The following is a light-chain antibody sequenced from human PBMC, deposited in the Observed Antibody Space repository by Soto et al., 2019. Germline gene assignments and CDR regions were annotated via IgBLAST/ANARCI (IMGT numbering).Light chain of an antibody. CDR1: QSVSSN. Sequence: EIVMTQSPATLSVSPGERATLSCRASQSVSSNLAWYQQKPGQAPRLLIYGASTRATGIPARFSGSGSGTEFTLTTSSLQYEDFAVYYCQQYNNWPRTFGQGTKADIK. CDR3: QQYNNWPRT. V-gene: IGKV3-15*01. CDR2: GAS. J-gene: IGKJ1*01.